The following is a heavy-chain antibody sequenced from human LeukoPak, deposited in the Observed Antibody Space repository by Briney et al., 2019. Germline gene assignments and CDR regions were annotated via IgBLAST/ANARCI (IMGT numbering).Heavy chain of an antibody. Sequence: SETLSLTCAVYGGSFSGYYWSWIRQPPGKGLEWIGEINHSGSTNYNPSLKSRVSMSVDTSKNQFSLKLNSVTAADTAVYYCARARVSSLYYDILTGYYRCDYWGQGTLVTVSS. CDR3: ARARVSSLYYDILTGYYRCDY. V-gene: IGHV4-34*01. J-gene: IGHJ4*02. CDR2: INHSGST. D-gene: IGHD3-9*01. CDR1: GGSFSGYY.